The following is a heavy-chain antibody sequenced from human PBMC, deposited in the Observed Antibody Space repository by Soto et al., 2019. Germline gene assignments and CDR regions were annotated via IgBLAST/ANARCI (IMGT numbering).Heavy chain of an antibody. Sequence: ASVKVSCKASGYTFTSYGISWVRQAPGQGLEWMGWISAYNGNTNYAQKLQGRVTMTTDTSTSTAYVELRSLRSDDTAVYYCAREKVDDYIWGSYNYWGQGNLVTGS. V-gene: IGHV1-18*01. CDR3: AREKVDDYIWGSYNY. J-gene: IGHJ4*02. CDR1: GYTFTSYG. D-gene: IGHD3-16*01. CDR2: ISAYNGNT.